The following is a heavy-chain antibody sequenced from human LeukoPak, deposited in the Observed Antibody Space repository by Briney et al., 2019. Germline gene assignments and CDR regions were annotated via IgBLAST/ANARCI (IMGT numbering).Heavy chain of an antibody. Sequence: GGSLRLSCGASGSTFSRYSMDWVRQAPGKGLERVSSITSSSSHVYYADSVKGRFTISRDNAKNSVYLQMNSLRAEDTAVYYCARVKMGATVTTFHYYCMDVWGVGTTVTVSS. D-gene: IGHD4-11*01. J-gene: IGHJ6*03. CDR2: ITSSSSHV. CDR3: ARVKMGATVTTFHYYCMDV. V-gene: IGHV3-21*06. CDR1: GSTFSRYS.